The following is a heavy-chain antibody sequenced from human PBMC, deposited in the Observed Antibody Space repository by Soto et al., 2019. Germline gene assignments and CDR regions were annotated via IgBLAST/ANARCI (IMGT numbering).Heavy chain of an antibody. V-gene: IGHV4-39*01. J-gene: IGHJ6*02. CDR2: IYYSGST. D-gene: IGHD5-12*01. CDR1: GGSISSSSYY. CDR3: ARFNGQRWLPNYYGMDV. Sequence: SETLSLTCSVSGGSISSSSYYWGCIRQPPGKGLEWIGSIYYSGSTYYKPSLKSRVTISVDTSKNQFSLKLSSVTAADTAVYYCARFNGQRWLPNYYGMDVWAQGTTVNVSS.